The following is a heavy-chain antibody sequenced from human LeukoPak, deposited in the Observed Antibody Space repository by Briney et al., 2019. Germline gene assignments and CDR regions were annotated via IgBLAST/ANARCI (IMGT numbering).Heavy chain of an antibody. CDR1: GGSISSGDYY. V-gene: IGHV4-30-4*01. Sequence: SETLSLTCTVSGGSISSGDYYWSWIRQPPGKGLEWIGYIYYSGSTYYNPSLKSRVTISVDTSKNQFSLKLSSVTAADTAVYYCARGRGDYVNNYYYYGMDVWGQGTTVTVSS. CDR3: ARGRGDYVNNYYYYGMDV. D-gene: IGHD4-17*01. CDR2: IYYSGST. J-gene: IGHJ6*02.